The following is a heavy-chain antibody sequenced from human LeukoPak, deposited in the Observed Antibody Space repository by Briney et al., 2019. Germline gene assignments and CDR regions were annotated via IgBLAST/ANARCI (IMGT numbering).Heavy chain of an antibody. V-gene: IGHV3-23*01. CDR1: EFTFSNYA. Sequence: GGSLRLSCAASEFTFSNYAMSWVRQAPGKGLEWVSAISGSGGSTYYADSVKGRFTISRDNSKNTLYLQMNSLRAEDTAVYYCAKPYYYGSGAMDVWGKGTTVTVSS. J-gene: IGHJ6*03. D-gene: IGHD3-10*01. CDR2: ISGSGGST. CDR3: AKPYYYGSGAMDV.